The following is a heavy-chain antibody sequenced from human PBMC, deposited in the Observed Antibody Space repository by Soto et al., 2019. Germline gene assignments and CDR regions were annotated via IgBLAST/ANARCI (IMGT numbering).Heavy chain of an antibody. CDR1: GYTFAGYY. D-gene: IGHD6-19*01. J-gene: IGHJ4*02. V-gene: IGHV1-2*04. CDR2: INPNSGGT. Sequence: QVQLVQSGAEVKKPGASVKVSCKASGYTFAGYYMHWVRQAPGQGLEWMGWINPNSGGTNYAQKFQGWVTMTRDTSISTAYMELSRLRSDDTAVYYCARRHYGIAVAGFDYWGQGTLVTVSS. CDR3: ARRHYGIAVAGFDY.